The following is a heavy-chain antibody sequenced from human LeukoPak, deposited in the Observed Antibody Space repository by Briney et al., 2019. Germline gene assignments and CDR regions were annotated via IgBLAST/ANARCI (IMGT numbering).Heavy chain of an antibody. CDR1: GFIFSAYS. CDR2: ISDDGVRT. V-gene: IGHV3-64*01. CDR3: AREGVPGTTDY. Sequence: PGGSLRLCCAASGFIFSAYSMHWVRQAPGKGLESVSAISDDGVRTYYANSVRGRFIISRDNSKNTLYLQMDSLRADDLAVYYCAREGVPGTTDYWGQGTLVTVSS. D-gene: IGHD6-19*01. J-gene: IGHJ4*02.